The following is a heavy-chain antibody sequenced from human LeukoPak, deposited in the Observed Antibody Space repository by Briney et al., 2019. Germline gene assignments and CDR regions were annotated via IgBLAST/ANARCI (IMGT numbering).Heavy chain of an antibody. J-gene: IGHJ3*02. Sequence: SETLSLTCTVSGGSISSYYWSWIRQPPGKGLEWIGYIYYSGSTNYNPSPKSRVTISVDTSKNQFSLKLSSVTAADTAVYYCARAPEYDAFDIWGQGTMVTVSS. CDR2: IYYSGST. D-gene: IGHD6-6*01. CDR3: ARAPEYDAFDI. CDR1: GGSISSYY. V-gene: IGHV4-59*01.